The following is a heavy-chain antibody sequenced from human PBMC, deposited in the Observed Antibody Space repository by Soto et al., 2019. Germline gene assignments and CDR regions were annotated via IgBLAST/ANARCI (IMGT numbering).Heavy chain of an antibody. D-gene: IGHD3-16*02. CDR2: ISYSGTT. CDR1: GGSITIGDYV. CDR3: ARVTFGGIVIKNNWFDP. V-gene: IGHV4-30-4*01. J-gene: IGHJ5*01. Sequence: SEALSLTCTVSGGSITIGDYVWSWIRQPPGKGLEWIGYISYSGTTYYNPSLKSRVTISVDTSKNQFSLNLTSVTAADTAIFYCARVTFGGIVIKNNWFDPWGQGVLVTVSS.